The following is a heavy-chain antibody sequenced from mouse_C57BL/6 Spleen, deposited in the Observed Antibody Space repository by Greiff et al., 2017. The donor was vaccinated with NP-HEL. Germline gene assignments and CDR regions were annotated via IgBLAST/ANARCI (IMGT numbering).Heavy chain of an antibody. V-gene: IGHV1-18*01. CDR2: INPNNGGT. Sequence: EVQVVESGPELVKPGASVKIPCKASGYTFTDYNMDWVKQSHGKSLEWIGDINPNNGGTIYNQKFKGKATLTVDKSSSTAYMELRSLTSEDTAVYYCARGYGSSYWYFDVWGTGTTVTVSS. CDR3: ARGYGSSYWYFDV. D-gene: IGHD1-1*01. J-gene: IGHJ1*03. CDR1: GYTFTDYN.